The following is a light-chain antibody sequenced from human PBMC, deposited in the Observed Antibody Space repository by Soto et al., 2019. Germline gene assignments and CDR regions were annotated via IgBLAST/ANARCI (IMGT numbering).Light chain of an antibody. V-gene: IGKV3-20*01. CDR3: QQYVSSFT. CDR1: QSVDSSF. Sequence: EIVLTQSPGSLSLSPGERATLSCRASQSVDSSFFAWYQKKPGQAPRLLIYGASKRATGIPVRFSGSGSGTDFTLTISRLESEDYAVYYCQQYVSSFTFGQGTKVEIK. J-gene: IGKJ1*01. CDR2: GAS.